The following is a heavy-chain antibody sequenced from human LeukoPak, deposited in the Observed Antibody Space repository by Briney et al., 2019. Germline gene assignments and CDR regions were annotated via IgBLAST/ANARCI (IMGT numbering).Heavy chain of an antibody. V-gene: IGHV1-18*04. J-gene: IGHJ3*01. CDR2: ISAYNGNT. D-gene: IGHD3/OR15-3a*01. CDR3: ARDRDCLSHDAFDL. Sequence: ASVKVSCKASGYTFTSYGISWVRQAPGQGLEWMGWISAYNGNTNYAQKLQGRVTMTTDTSTSTAYMELRSLISDYTTVYYCARDRDCLSHDAFDLWGQGTMVTVSS. CDR1: GYTFTSYG.